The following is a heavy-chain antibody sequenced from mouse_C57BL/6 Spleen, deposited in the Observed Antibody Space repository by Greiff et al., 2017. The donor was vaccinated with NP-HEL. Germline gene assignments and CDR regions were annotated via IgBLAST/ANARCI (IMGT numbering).Heavy chain of an antibody. Sequence: EVHLVESGGGLVKPGGSLKLSCAASGFTFSDYGMHWVRQAPEKGLEWVAYISSGSSTIYYADTVKGRFTISRDNAKNTLFLQMTSLRSEDTAMYYCARPPLYYGSSSYYFDYWGQGTTLTVSS. CDR2: ISSGSSTI. CDR3: ARPPLYYGSSSYYFDY. CDR1: GFTFSDYG. V-gene: IGHV5-17*01. J-gene: IGHJ2*01. D-gene: IGHD1-1*01.